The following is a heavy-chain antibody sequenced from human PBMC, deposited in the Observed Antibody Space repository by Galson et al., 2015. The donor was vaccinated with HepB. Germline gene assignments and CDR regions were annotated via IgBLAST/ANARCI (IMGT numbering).Heavy chain of an antibody. J-gene: IGHJ6*02. Sequence: SVKVSCKASGYTFTSYGISWLRQAPGQGLEWMGWISTYNDNTNYAQKFQGRVTMTTDTSTSTAYMELRSLRSDDTAVYYCARDCDILAGYNYYGMDVWGQGTTGTVSS. CDR2: ISTYNDNT. V-gene: IGHV1-18*01. D-gene: IGHD3-9*01. CDR1: GYTFTSYG. CDR3: ARDCDILAGYNYYGMDV.